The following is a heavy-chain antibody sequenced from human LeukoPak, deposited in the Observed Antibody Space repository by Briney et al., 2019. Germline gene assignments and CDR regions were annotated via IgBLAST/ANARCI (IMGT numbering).Heavy chain of an antibody. CDR1: GFTFSSYW. CDR3: AREIRGSGSYLSHNAFDI. D-gene: IGHD3-10*01. J-gene: IGHJ3*02. CDR2: IKQDGSEK. Sequence: GGSLRLSCAASGFTFSSYWMSWVRQAPGKGLEWVANIKQDGSEKYYVDSVKGRFTISRDNAKNSLYLQMNGLRAEDTAVYYCAREIRGSGSYLSHNAFDIWGQGTMVTVSS. V-gene: IGHV3-7*01.